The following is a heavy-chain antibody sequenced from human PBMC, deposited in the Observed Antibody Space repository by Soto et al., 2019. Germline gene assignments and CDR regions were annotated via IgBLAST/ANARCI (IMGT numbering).Heavy chain of an antibody. V-gene: IGHV3-11*04. CDR2: ISSGGSGI. Sequence: GGSLRLSCAASGFIFSDHYMSWIRQTPGEGLEWVSYISSGGSGIHYADSVKGRFTISRDKAKNTLYLQMNSLRAEDTAVYYCARESSTMIVSWGQGTLVTVSS. J-gene: IGHJ5*02. CDR1: GFIFSDHY. CDR3: ARESSTMIVS. D-gene: IGHD3-22*01.